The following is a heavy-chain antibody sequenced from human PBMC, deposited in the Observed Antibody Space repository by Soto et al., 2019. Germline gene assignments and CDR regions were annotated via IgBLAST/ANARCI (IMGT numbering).Heavy chain of an antibody. Sequence: ASVKVSCKASGYTFTSYAMHWVRQAPGQRLEWMGWINAGNGNTKYSQKFQGRVTITRDTSASTAYMELSSLRSEDTAVYYCARVREAVAGNNWFDPWGQGTLVTVSS. CDR2: INAGNGNT. V-gene: IGHV1-3*01. J-gene: IGHJ5*02. CDR3: ARVREAVAGNNWFDP. CDR1: GYTFTSYA. D-gene: IGHD6-19*01.